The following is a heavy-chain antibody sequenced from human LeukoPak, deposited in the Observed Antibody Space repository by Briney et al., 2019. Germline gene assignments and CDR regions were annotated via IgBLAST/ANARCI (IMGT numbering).Heavy chain of an antibody. Sequence: PGGSLRLSCAAPGFTVSSNYMRWVRQAPGNGLEWVSVIYSGGSTYYADSVKGRFTISRDNSKNTLYLQMNSLRAEDTAVYYCARVEVYYDSSGHYHRYFDYWGQGTLVTVSS. CDR1: GFTVSSNY. J-gene: IGHJ4*02. V-gene: IGHV3-66*01. D-gene: IGHD3-22*01. CDR2: IYSGGST. CDR3: ARVEVYYDSSGHYHRYFDY.